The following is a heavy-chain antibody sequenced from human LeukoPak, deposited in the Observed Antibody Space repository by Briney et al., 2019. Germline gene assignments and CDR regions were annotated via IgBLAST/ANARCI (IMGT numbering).Heavy chain of an antibody. CDR2: ISPSSKYI. J-gene: IGHJ6*02. CDR3: ARDGSGRERGSGWYSAMDV. V-gene: IGHV3-21*01. Sequence: PGGSLRLSCAASGFTFSSYEMNWVRQAPGKGLEWVSSISPSSKYIYYEDSVKGRFTISRDNAKNSLYLQMNSLRAEDTAVYYCARDGSGRERGSGWYSAMDVWGQGTTVTVSS. CDR1: GFTFSSYE. D-gene: IGHD6-19*01.